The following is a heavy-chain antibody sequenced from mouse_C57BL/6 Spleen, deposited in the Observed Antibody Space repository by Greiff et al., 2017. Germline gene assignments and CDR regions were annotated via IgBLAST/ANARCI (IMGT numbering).Heavy chain of an antibody. Sequence: QVQLQQPGAELVKPGASVKLSCKASGYTFTSYWMQWVKQRPGQGLEWIGEIDPSDSYTNYNQKFKGKATLTVDTSSSTAYMQLSSLTSEDSAVYYCARVERSNYLDYWGQGTTLTVSS. CDR1: GYTFTSYW. CDR2: IDPSDSYT. V-gene: IGHV1-50*01. CDR3: ARVERSNYLDY. J-gene: IGHJ2*01. D-gene: IGHD5-1*01.